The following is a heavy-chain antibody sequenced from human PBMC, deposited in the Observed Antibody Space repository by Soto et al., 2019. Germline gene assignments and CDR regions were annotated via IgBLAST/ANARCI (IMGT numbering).Heavy chain of an antibody. J-gene: IGHJ4*02. CDR1: GFTFSSYA. CDR2: ISGSGGST. D-gene: IGHD6-13*01. V-gene: IGHV3-23*01. Sequence: LRLSCAASGFTFSSYAMSLVRQAPGKGLEWVSAISGSGGSTYYAYSVKGRFTISRDNSKNTLYLQMNSLRAEDTAVYYCAKTVSLIAAASTFDYWGQGTLVTVSS. CDR3: AKTVSLIAAASTFDY.